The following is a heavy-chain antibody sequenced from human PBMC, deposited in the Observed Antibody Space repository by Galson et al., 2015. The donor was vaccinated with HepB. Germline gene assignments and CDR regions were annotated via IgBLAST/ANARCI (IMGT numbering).Heavy chain of an antibody. D-gene: IGHD5-24*01. J-gene: IGHJ4*02. CDR1: GVTFSSDA. Sequence: SVKVSCKASGVTFSSDAISWVRQAPGQGLEWMGGIIPIFGTANYAQKFQGRVTITADESTSTAYMELSSLRSEDTAVYYCARGLVDMATIAPFDYWGQGTLVTVPS. V-gene: IGHV1-69*13. CDR2: IIPIFGTA. CDR3: ARGLVDMATIAPFDY.